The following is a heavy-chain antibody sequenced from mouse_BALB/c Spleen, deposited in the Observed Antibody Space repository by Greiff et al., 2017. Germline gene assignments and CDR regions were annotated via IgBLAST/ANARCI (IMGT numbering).Heavy chain of an antibody. D-gene: IGHD4-1*01. CDR1: GYTFTSYW. CDR3: ARGANWDGWFAY. CDR2: INPSNGRT. Sequence: QVQLKQPGAELVKPGASVKLSCKASGYTFTSYWMHWVKQRPGQGLEWIGEINPSNGRTNYNEKFKSKATLTVDKSSSTAYMQLSSLTSEDSAVYYCARGANWDGWFAYWGQGTLVTVSA. J-gene: IGHJ3*01. V-gene: IGHV1S81*02.